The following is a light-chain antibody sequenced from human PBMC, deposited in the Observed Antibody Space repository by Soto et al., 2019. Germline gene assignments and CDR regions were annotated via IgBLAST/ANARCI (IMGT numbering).Light chain of an antibody. CDR1: SSNIGSNY. J-gene: IGLJ3*02. CDR3: AAWDDSLSGWV. CDR2: RNN. V-gene: IGLV1-47*01. Sequence: QSVLTQPPSASGTPGQRVTISCSGSSSNIGSNYVYWYQQLPGTAPKLLIYRNNPPPLGVPDRFSGSKSGTSASLAISGLRSEDEADYYCAAWDDSLSGWVFGGGTKVTVL.